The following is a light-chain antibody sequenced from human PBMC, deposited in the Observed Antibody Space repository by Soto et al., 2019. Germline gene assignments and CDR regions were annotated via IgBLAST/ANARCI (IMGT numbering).Light chain of an antibody. Sequence: DIQMTQSPSSLAASVGARVTITSRASQSISTYLNWYQQKPGKAPKVLIFDASRLQSGVASRFSGSGSGTDFTLTISSLQPEDSATYYCHQSYSAPWTFGQGTKVQVK. J-gene: IGKJ1*01. V-gene: IGKV1-39*01. CDR3: HQSYSAPWT. CDR1: QSISTY. CDR2: DAS.